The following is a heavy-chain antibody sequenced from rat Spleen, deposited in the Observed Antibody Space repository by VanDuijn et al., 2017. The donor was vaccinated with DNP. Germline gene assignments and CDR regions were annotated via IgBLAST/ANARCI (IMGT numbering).Heavy chain of an antibody. Sequence: QVQLKESGPGLVQPSQTLSLTCTVAGFSLTSYNVHWVRQPPGKGLEWMGRIRANGVTDYHSALRSRLSISRDTSKSQVFLKMTSLQTEDTAIYFCVREGTLMTVGFLDYWGQGVMVTVSS. CDR2: IRANGVT. CDR1: GFSLTSYN. D-gene: IGHD1-12*01. V-gene: IGHV2-41*01. J-gene: IGHJ2*01. CDR3: VREGTLMTVGFLDY.